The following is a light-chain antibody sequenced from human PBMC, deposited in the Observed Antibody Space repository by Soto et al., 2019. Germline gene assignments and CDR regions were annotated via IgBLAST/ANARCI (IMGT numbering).Light chain of an antibody. CDR3: TSYASSSTQVV. Sequence: QSALTQAASVSGSPGQSITLSCTGTSSDIGGYDYVSWYQRYPGKAPKLIIYDVNNRPSGVSNRFSGSKSGNTASLTISGLQAEDEADYYCTSYASSSTQVVFGGGTKLTVL. V-gene: IGLV2-14*01. CDR1: SSDIGGYDY. CDR2: DVN. J-gene: IGLJ2*01.